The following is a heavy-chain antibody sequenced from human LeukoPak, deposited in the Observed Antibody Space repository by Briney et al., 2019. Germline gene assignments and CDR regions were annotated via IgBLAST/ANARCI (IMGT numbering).Heavy chain of an antibody. D-gene: IGHD4-17*01. V-gene: IGHV4-39*07. J-gene: IGHJ4*02. CDR3: ARAMDSGDYSFDY. Sequence: PSETLSLTCTVSGGSISSTTYYWGWIRQPPGKGLEWIGSVYYRGNTYYNPSLRSRVTISLDTSKNQFSLRVSSVTAADTAVYYCARAMDSGDYSFDYWGQGTLVTVSS. CDR1: GGSISSTTYY. CDR2: VYYRGNT.